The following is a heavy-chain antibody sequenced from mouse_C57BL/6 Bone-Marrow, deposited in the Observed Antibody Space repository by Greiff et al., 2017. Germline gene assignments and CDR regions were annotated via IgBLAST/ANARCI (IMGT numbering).Heavy chain of an antibody. D-gene: IGHD4-1*01. Sequence: QVQLMQSGAELVRPGASVTLSCKASGYTFTDYEMPWVKQTPVHGLEWIGAIDPETGGTAYNHKFKGKAILTADKSSSTASLELRSLTSEDSAVYCCTRAGTHFDYWGQGTTLTVSS. V-gene: IGHV1-15*01. CDR1: GYTFTDYE. CDR2: IDPETGGT. J-gene: IGHJ2*01. CDR3: TRAGTHFDY.